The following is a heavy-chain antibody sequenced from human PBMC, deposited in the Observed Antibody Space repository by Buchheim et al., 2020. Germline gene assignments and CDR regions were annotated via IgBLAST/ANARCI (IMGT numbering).Heavy chain of an antibody. J-gene: IGHJ1*01. CDR2: ISYDGSNK. V-gene: IGHV3-30-3*01. Sequence: QVQLVESGGGVVQPGRSLRLSCAASGFTFSSYAMHWVRQAPGKGLEWVAVISYDGSNKYYADSVKGRFTISRDNSKNTLYLQMNSLGAEDTAVYYCASSDYGRYVQHWGQGTL. CDR1: GFTFSSYA. D-gene: IGHD4-17*01. CDR3: ASSDYGRYVQH.